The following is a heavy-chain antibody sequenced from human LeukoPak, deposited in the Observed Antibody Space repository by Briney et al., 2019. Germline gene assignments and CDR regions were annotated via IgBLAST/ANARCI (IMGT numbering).Heavy chain of an antibody. V-gene: IGHV3-48*03. J-gene: IGHJ4*02. CDR1: GFTFSSYE. Sequence: PGGSLRLSCAASGFTFSSYEMNWVRQAPGKGLEWVSYISSSGSTIYYADSVKGRFTISRDNSKNTLYLRVNSLRAEDTAMYYCARDRGGRWLQVYYFDYWGQGTLVTVSS. CDR3: ARDRGGRWLQVYYFDY. D-gene: IGHD5-24*01. CDR2: ISSSGSTI.